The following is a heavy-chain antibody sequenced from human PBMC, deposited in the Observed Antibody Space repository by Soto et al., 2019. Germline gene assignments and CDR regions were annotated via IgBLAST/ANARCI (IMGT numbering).Heavy chain of an antibody. V-gene: IGHV1-69*01. Sequence: QVQLVQSGAEVRKPGSSVKVSCQASGGTFSTSAFVWVRQAPGQGLEWMGGILPIFGTANYAPKFQDRVTITADESTSTAYMELSGLRSDDTAIYYCARASMIREFSSYFFDHWGQGTLVTVSS. J-gene: IGHJ4*02. CDR3: ARASMIREFSSYFFDH. D-gene: IGHD3-10*01. CDR1: GGTFSTSA. CDR2: ILPIFGTA.